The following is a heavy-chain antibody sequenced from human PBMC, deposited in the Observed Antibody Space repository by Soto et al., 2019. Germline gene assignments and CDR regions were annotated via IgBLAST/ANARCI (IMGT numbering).Heavy chain of an antibody. V-gene: IGHV3-33*01. CDR2: IWYDGSNK. CDR1: GFTFSSYG. CDR3: ARRKGATSGLPDY. D-gene: IGHD1-26*01. Sequence: GGSLRLSCAASGFTFSSYGMHWVRQAPGKGLEWVAVIWYDGSNKYYADSVKGRFTISRDNSKNTLYLQMNSLRAEDTAIYYCARRKGATSGLPDYWGQGPFVTVSS. J-gene: IGHJ4*02.